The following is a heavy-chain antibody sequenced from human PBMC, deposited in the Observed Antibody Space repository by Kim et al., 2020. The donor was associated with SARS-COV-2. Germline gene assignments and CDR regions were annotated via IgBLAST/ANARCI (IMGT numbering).Heavy chain of an antibody. Sequence: GESLKISCKGSGYSFTSYWISWVRQMPGKGLEWMGRIDPSDSYTNYSPSFQGHVTISADKSISTAYLQWSSLKASDTAMYYCARPSTYYYDSSGYFVVAAWDYWGQGTLVTVSS. V-gene: IGHV5-10-1*01. CDR3: ARPSTYYYDSSGYFVVAAWDY. J-gene: IGHJ4*02. CDR1: GYSFTSYW. D-gene: IGHD3-22*01. CDR2: IDPSDSYT.